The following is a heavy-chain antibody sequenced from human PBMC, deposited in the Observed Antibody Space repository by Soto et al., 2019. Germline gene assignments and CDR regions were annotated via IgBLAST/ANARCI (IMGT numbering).Heavy chain of an antibody. V-gene: IGHV4-30-4*01. CDR3: ASEGPKGDSSGHFYYYGMDV. D-gene: IGHD3-22*01. CDR2: IYYSGST. CDR1: GGSISSGDYY. Sequence: SETLSLTCTVSGGSISSGDYYWSWIRQPPGKGLEWIGYIYYSGSTYYNPSLKSRVTISVDTSKNQFSLKLSSVTAADTAVYYCASEGPKGDSSGHFYYYGMDVWGQGTTVTVSS. J-gene: IGHJ6*02.